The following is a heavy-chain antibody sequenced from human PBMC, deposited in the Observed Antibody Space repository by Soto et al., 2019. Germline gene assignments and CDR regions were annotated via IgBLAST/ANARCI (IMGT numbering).Heavy chain of an antibody. CDR2: ISSSSSTI. D-gene: IGHD2-2*02. CDR1: GFTFSSYS. J-gene: IGHJ3*02. Sequence: GGSLRLSCAASGFTFSSYSMNWVRQAPGKGLEWVSYISSSSSTIYYADSVKGRFTISRDNAKNSLYLQMNSLRAEDTAVYYCASHRDSEYQLLYGYRAFDIWGQGTMVTVSS. V-gene: IGHV3-48*01. CDR3: ASHRDSEYQLLYGYRAFDI.